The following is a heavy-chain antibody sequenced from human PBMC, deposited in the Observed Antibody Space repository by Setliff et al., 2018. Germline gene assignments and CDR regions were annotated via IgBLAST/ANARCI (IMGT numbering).Heavy chain of an antibody. J-gene: IGHJ4*02. Sequence: GGSLRLSCAASGFTFSSHWMAWVRQAPGEGLEWVANINHDGSEKYSVDSVKGRFSISRDTSKNSLSLQMNSLRAEDTAVYYCTRSTRGAFDYWGQGALVTVS. CDR1: GFTFSSHW. D-gene: IGHD6-25*01. CDR3: TRSTRGAFDY. CDR2: INHDGSEK. V-gene: IGHV3-7*01.